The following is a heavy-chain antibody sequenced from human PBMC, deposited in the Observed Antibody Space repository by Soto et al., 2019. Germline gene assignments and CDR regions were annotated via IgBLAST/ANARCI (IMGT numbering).Heavy chain of an antibody. D-gene: IGHD1-26*01. CDR1: GYTFTSYA. Sequence: QVQLVQSGAEVKKPGASVKVSCKASGYTFTSYAMHWVRQAPGQSLEWMGWINAGNGNTKYSQKFQGRVTIIRDTSASTAYMELSSLRSEDTAVYYCARGASPLIDYWGQGNVFTVSS. V-gene: IGHV1-3*01. CDR3: ARGASPLIDY. CDR2: INAGNGNT. J-gene: IGHJ4*02.